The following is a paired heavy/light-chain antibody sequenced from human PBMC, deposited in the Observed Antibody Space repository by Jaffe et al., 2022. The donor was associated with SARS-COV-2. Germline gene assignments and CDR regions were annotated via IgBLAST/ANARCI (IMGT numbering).Heavy chain of an antibody. J-gene: IGHJ4*02. V-gene: IGHV3-11*06. CDR1: GFTFSDYY. CDR2: ISSSSSYT. CDR3: ARALRPSYYGGDDY. Sequence: QVQLVESGGGLVKPGGSLRLSCAASGFTFSDYYMSWIRQAPGKGLEWVSYISSSSSYTNYADSVKGRFTISRDNAKNSLYLQMNSLRAEDTAVYYCARALRPSYYGGDDYWGQGTLVTVSS. D-gene: IGHD2-21*02.
Light chain of an antibody. V-gene: IGLV2-8*01. J-gene: IGLJ1*01. Sequence: QSALTQPPSASGSPGQSVTISCTGTSSDVGGYNYVSWYQQHPGKAPKLMIYEVSKRPSGVPDRFSGSKSGNTASLTVSGLQAEDEADYYCSSYAGSNNFVFGTGTKVTVL. CDR2: EVS. CDR3: SSYAGSNNFV. CDR1: SSDVGGYNY.